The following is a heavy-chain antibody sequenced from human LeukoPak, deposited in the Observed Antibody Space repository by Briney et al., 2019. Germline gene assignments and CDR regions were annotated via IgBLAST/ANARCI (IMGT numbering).Heavy chain of an antibody. Sequence: GASVKVSCKASGYTFTGYYMHWVRQAPGQGLEWMGWINPNSGDTKYAQNLEGRVAVTRDTSINTAYMELSRLTSDDTAVYYCARDRNGYNDDAFDIWGQGTMVTVSS. J-gene: IGHJ3*02. D-gene: IGHD5-24*01. CDR2: INPNSGDT. CDR1: GYTFTGYY. CDR3: ARDRNGYNDDAFDI. V-gene: IGHV1-2*02.